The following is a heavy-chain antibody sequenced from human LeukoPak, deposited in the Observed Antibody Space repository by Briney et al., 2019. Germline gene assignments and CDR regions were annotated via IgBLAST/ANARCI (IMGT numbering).Heavy chain of an antibody. CDR1: GYTFTGYY. V-gene: IGHV1-2*02. D-gene: IGHD3-9*01. CDR3: ARGVGRYFDLDYYFDY. Sequence: ASVKVSCKASGYTFTGYYMHWVRQAPGQGLEWMGWINPNSGGTNYAQKFQGRVTMTRDTSISTAYMELSRLRFDDTAVYYCARGVGRYFDLDYYFDYWGQGTLVTVSS. J-gene: IGHJ4*02. CDR2: INPNSGGT.